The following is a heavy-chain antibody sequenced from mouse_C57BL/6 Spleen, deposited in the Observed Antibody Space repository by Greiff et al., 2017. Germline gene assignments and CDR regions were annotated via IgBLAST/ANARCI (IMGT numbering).Heavy chain of an antibody. CDR3: TRPDSNPTGFDY. Sequence: VQLQESGAELVRPGASVTLSCKASGYTFTAYEMHWVKQTPVHGLDWIGAIDPETGGTAYNQKFKGKAILTADKSSSTAYMELRRLTSEDSAVYYCTRPDSNPTGFDYWGQGTTLTVSS. V-gene: IGHV1-15*01. CDR2: IDPETGGT. D-gene: IGHD2-5*01. J-gene: IGHJ2*01. CDR1: GYTFTAYE.